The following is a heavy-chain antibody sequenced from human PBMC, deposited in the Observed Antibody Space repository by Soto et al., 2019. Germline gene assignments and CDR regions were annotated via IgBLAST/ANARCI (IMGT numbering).Heavy chain of an antibody. Sequence: QVQLVQSGAEVKKPGSSVKVSCKASGGFYSIKTISWVRQAPGQGLEWMGRIIPLVHIINNAQKFQGRVAISADEATSTAYMERSILKSDYTAIYFCARERRRDDSNTFDALDVWGQGTMVTVSS. CDR3: ARERRRDDSNTFDALDV. CDR1: GGFYSIKT. CDR2: IIPLVHII. V-gene: IGHV1-69*04. J-gene: IGHJ3*01. D-gene: IGHD3-22*01.